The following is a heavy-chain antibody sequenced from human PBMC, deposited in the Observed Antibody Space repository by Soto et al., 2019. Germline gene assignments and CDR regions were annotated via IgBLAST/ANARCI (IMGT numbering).Heavy chain of an antibody. Sequence: QVQLQESGPGLVRPSETLSLTCTVSGASISSMSHYWSWIRQSPGKGLEGIGYMYITGSTNYNPSLKSRMSISLDTSKNQFSLKLSSVTAADTGVYYCARNAIFGVVTGLDYWGQGSLVTVSP. V-gene: IGHV4-61*01. CDR1: GASISSMSHY. D-gene: IGHD3-3*01. J-gene: IGHJ4*02. CDR3: ARNAIFGVVTGLDY. CDR2: MYITGST.